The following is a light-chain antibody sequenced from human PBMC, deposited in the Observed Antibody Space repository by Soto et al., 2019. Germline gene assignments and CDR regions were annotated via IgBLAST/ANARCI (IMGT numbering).Light chain of an antibody. J-gene: IGKJ1*01. Sequence: IQLTQSPSSLSASVGDSVTITCRASQGISSFLAWYQQKPGKAPKLLIYAASTLQSGVPSRFSGSGSGTDFTLTISSLQPEDFATYYSQQTFTSPAFGQGTNVDI. CDR3: QQTFTSPA. CDR1: QGISSF. V-gene: IGKV1-9*01. CDR2: AAS.